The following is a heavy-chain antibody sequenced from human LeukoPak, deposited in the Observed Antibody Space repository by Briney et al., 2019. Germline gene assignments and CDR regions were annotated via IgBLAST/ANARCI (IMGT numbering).Heavy chain of an antibody. D-gene: IGHD6-13*01. J-gene: IGHJ4*02. CDR3: ARWAGYSSTWYGLFDY. CDR1: GFTVSTTY. Sequence: PGGSLRLSCAASGFTVSTTYMSWVRRAPGKGLEWISVIYSGGSTYYADSVKGRFTISRDNSKNTLYLQMNSLRAEDTAVYYCARWAGYSSTWYGLFDYWGQGTLVTVSS. CDR2: IYSGGST. V-gene: IGHV3-66*01.